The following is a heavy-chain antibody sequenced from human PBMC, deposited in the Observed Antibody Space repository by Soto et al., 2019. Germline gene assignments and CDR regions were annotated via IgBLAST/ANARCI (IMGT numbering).Heavy chain of an antibody. J-gene: IGHJ4*02. CDR1: GFPFNHYG. CDR2: ISGSGGTT. Sequence: GGSLRLSCAASGFPFNHYGMAWVRQAPGKGLEWVSVISGSGGTTYYADSVKGRFTISRDNSKSTVYLQMNSLRVEDTALYSCAKVIVLGASTIEFWGPGTLVTVSS. CDR3: AKVIVLGASTIEF. D-gene: IGHD6-6*01. V-gene: IGHV3-23*01.